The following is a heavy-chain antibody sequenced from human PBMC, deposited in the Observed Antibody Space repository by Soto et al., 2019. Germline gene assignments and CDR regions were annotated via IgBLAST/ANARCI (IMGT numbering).Heavy chain of an antibody. Sequence: GESLKISCKGSGYSFTSYWIGWVRQMPGKGLEWMGIIYPGDSDTRYSPSFQGQVTISADKSISTAYLQWSSLKASDTAMYYCARQLILTDYYYGMDVWGQGTTVTVSS. J-gene: IGHJ6*02. V-gene: IGHV5-51*01. CDR3: ARQLILTDYYYGMDV. CDR2: IYPGDSDT. CDR1: GYSFTSYW.